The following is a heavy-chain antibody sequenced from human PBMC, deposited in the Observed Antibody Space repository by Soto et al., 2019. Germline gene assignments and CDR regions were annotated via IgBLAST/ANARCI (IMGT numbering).Heavy chain of an antibody. CDR2: IMPVFDIV. CDR1: GGTFSSYG. D-gene: IGHD3-9*01. Sequence: QVQLVQSETEVKKPGSSVRVSCKASGGTFSSYGITWVRLVPGQGLEWMGGIMPVFDIVNYAPKFQGRVSITADKSTSTAYMELSSLRSEDTAVYYCARYYDILTGYFGSWGQGTLVTVSS. CDR3: ARYYDILTGYFGS. V-gene: IGHV1-69*17. J-gene: IGHJ4*02.